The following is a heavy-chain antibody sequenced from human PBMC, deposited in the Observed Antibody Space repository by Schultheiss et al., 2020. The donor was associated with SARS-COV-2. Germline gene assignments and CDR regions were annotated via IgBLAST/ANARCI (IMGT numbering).Heavy chain of an antibody. CDR2: ISYDGSNK. D-gene: IGHD3-22*01. J-gene: IGHJ6*02. CDR1: GFTFSSYA. CDR3: ARDLVNYDSSGYPYHYYYYYYGMDV. Sequence: GGSLRLSCAASGFTFSSYAMHWVRQAPGKGLEWVAVISYDGSNKYYADSVKGRFTISRDNAKNSLYLQMNSLRAEDTAVYYCARDLVNYDSSGYPYHYYYYYYGMDVWGQGTTVTVSS. V-gene: IGHV3-30-3*01.